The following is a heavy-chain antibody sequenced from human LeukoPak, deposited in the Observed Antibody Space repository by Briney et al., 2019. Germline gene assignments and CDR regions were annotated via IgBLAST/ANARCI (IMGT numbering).Heavy chain of an antibody. D-gene: IGHD3-10*01. CDR3: ARDPAGPGIYYDY. V-gene: IGHV3-7*01. J-gene: IGHJ4*02. CDR1: GFTFSGHW. Sequence: GGSLRLSCAASGFTFSGHWMSWVRQAPGKGLEWVANINQGGSDKYYVDSVKGRFTISRDNANNLLYLQMNSLRGEDTAVYYCARDPAGPGIYYDYWGQGTLVTVSS. CDR2: INQGGSDK.